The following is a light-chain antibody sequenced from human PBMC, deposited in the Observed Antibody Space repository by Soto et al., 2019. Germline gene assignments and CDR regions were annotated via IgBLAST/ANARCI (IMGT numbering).Light chain of an antibody. Sequence: QSVLTQPPSVSGAPGQRVTISCTGSGSNIGAGYDIHWYQQVPGTAPKPLIYANTNRASGVPDRFSGSKSGTSASLAITGLQADDEADYYCQSYDTSLSGYVFGPGTKVTVL. CDR2: ANT. CDR1: GSNIGAGYD. CDR3: QSYDTSLSGYV. V-gene: IGLV1-40*01. J-gene: IGLJ1*01.